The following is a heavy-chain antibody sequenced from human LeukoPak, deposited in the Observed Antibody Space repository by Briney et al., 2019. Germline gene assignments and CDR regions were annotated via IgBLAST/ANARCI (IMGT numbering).Heavy chain of an antibody. CDR3: ARLGVPAAMIGHWFDP. D-gene: IGHD2-2*01. Sequence: ASETLSLTCTVSGGSISSYYWSWIRQPPGKGLEWIGYIYYSGSTNYNPSLKSRVTISVDTSKNQFSLKLSSVTAADTAVYYCARLGVPAAMIGHWFDPWGQGTLVTVSS. J-gene: IGHJ5*02. V-gene: IGHV4-59*08. CDR1: GGSISSYY. CDR2: IYYSGST.